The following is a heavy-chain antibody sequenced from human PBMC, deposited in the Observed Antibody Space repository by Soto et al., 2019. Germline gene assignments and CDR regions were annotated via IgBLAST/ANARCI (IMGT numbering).Heavy chain of an antibody. J-gene: IGHJ4*02. CDR2: IYPGDSDT. Sequence: GESLKISCKGSGYSFTSYWIGWVRQMPGKGLEWMGIIYPGDSDTRYSPSFQGQVTISADKSISTAYLQWSSLKASDTAMYYCARQGRLGYSGYLIDYWGQGTLVTVSS. CDR1: GYSFTSYW. CDR3: ARQGRLGYSGYLIDY. D-gene: IGHD5-12*01. V-gene: IGHV5-51*01.